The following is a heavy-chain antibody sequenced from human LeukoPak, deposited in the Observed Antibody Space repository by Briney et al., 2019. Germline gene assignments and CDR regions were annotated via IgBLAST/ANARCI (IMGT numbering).Heavy chain of an antibody. CDR1: GFTFSSYA. D-gene: IGHD6-13*01. Sequence: GGSLRLSCAASGFTFSSYAMSWVRQAPGKGLEWVSAISGSGGSTYYADSVKGRFTISRDNSKNTLYLQMNSLRAEDTAVYYCARADFRGSSWDYAYWGQGALVTVSS. CDR3: ARADFRGSSWDYAY. V-gene: IGHV3-23*01. J-gene: IGHJ4*02. CDR2: ISGSGGST.